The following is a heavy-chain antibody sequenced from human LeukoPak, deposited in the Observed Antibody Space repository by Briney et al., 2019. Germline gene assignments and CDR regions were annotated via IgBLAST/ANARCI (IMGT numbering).Heavy chain of an antibody. CDR3: APGATWIQLWLS. J-gene: IGHJ4*02. CDR2: ISYDGSNK. V-gene: IGHV3-30*04. Sequence: PGGSLRLSCAASGFTFSSYAMHWVRQAPGKGLEWVAVISYDGSNKYYADSVKGRFTISRDNSKNTLYLQMNSLRAEDTAVYYCAPGATWIQLWLSWGQGTLVTVSS. CDR1: GFTFSSYA. D-gene: IGHD5-18*01.